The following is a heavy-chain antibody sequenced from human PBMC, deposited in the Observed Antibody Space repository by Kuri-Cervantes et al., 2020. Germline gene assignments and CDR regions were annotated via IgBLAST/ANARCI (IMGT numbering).Heavy chain of an antibody. J-gene: IGHJ6*03. V-gene: IGHV1-46*01. Sequence: ASVKVSCKASGYTFTSYYMHWVRQAPGQGLERMGIINPSGGSTSYAQKFQGRVTMTRDTSTSTVYMELSSLRSEDTAVYYCARSGDIVVEGGPYYYYYMDVWGKGTTVTVSS. CDR1: GYTFTSYY. CDR2: INPSGGST. CDR3: ARSGDIVVEGGPYYYYYMDV. D-gene: IGHD2-2*01.